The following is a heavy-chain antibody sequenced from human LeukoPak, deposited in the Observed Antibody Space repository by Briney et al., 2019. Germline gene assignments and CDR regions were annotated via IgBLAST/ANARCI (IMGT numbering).Heavy chain of an antibody. CDR1: GFTFSSYA. CDR3: AKDLGGDGY. CDR2: ISTSGDRT. D-gene: IGHD2-21*01. J-gene: IGHJ4*02. Sequence: PGGSLRLSCAASGFTFSSYAMSWVRQASGKGLEWVSAISTSGDRTYYADSVKGRFTISRDNSKNTLYLQMNSLRAEDTAVYYCAKDLGGDGYWGQGTLVTVSS. V-gene: IGHV3-23*01.